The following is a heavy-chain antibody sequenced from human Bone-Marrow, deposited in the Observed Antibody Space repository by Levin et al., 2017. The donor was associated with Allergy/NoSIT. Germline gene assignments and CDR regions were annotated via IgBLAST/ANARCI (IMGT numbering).Heavy chain of an antibody. J-gene: IGHJ6*03. CDR1: GFTFSSYW. D-gene: IGHD6-13*01. CDR3: ASCIAAAGMDV. CDR2: INSDGSST. Sequence: PGGSLRLSCAASGFTFSSYWMHWVRQAPGKGLVWVSRINSDGSSTSYADSVKGRFTISRDNAKNTLYLQMNSLRAEDTAVYYCASCIAAAGMDVWGKGTTVTVSS. V-gene: IGHV3-74*01.